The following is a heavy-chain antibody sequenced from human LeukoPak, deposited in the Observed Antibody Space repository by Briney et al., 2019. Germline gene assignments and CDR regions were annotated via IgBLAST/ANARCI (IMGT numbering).Heavy chain of an antibody. CDR2: ISSSSSYI. CDR1: GFTFISYS. D-gene: IGHD5-24*01. CDR3: ARGRRDGYNYEFDY. Sequence: GGSLRLSCAASGFTFISYSMNWVRQAPGKGLEWVSSISSSSSYIYYADSVKGRFTISRVNAKNSLYLQMNSLRAEDTAVYYCARGRRDGYNYEFDYWCQGTLVTVSS. J-gene: IGHJ4*02. V-gene: IGHV3-21*01.